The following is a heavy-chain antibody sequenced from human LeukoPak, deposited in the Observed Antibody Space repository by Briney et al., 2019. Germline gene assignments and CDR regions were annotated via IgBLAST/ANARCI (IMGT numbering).Heavy chain of an antibody. D-gene: IGHD3-10*01. CDR3: AREARIKGYYGSGSYKGMDV. CDR1: GYTFTGYY. J-gene: IGHJ6*02. Sequence: ASVKVSCKASGYTFTGYYMPWVRQAPGQGPEWMGWINPNSGGTNYAQKFQGRVTMTRDTSISTAYMELSRLRSDDTAVYYCAREARIKGYYGSGSYKGMDVWGQGTTVTVSS. V-gene: IGHV1-2*02. CDR2: INPNSGGT.